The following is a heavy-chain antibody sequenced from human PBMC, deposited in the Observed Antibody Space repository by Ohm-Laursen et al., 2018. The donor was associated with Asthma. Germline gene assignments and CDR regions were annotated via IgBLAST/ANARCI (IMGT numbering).Heavy chain of an antibody. CDR1: GGTFSSYA. CDR3: ARGSLAARMGPYYYYGMDV. D-gene: IGHD6-6*01. Sequence: ASSVKVSCKASGGTFSSYAISWVRQAPGQGLEWMGGIIPIFGTANYAQKFQGRVTITADESTSTAYMELSSLRSEDTAVYYCARGSLAARMGPYYYYGMDVWGQGTTVTVSS. J-gene: IGHJ6*02. V-gene: IGHV1-69*01. CDR2: IIPIFGTA.